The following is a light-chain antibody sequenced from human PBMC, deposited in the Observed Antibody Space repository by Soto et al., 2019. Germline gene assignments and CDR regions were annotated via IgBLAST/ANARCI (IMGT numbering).Light chain of an antibody. V-gene: IGKV3-15*01. Sequence: EIVMTQSPATLSVSPGERATLSCRASQSVTNNWLAWYQQKPGQAPRLLIYGVSTRATGIPARFSGSGSGAEFTLTISSLQSEDFAVYYCQQYCCCPLTFGGGTKVEIK. J-gene: IGKJ4*01. CDR2: GVS. CDR1: QSVTNN. CDR3: QQYCCCPLT.